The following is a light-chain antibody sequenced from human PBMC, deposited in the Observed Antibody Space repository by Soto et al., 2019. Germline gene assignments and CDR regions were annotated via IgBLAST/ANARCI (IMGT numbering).Light chain of an antibody. CDR3: TSYTSDNRSYV. CDR2: EVS. Sequence: QSALTQPASVSGSPGQSITISCSGTSSDGGAYTSVSWYQQHPGKAPKLMIYEVSNRPSGVSNRFSGSKSANTASLTISGLQADDEAHYYCTSYTSDNRSYVFGTGTKLTVL. CDR1: SSDGGAYTS. J-gene: IGLJ1*01. V-gene: IGLV2-14*01.